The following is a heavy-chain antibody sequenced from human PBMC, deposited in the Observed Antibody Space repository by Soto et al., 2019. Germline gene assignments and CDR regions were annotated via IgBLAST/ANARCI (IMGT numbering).Heavy chain of an antibody. CDR2: INGYNGDA. J-gene: IGHJ2*01. CDR1: GYTFSNYG. CDR3: ARDLRSTDYYFDL. Sequence: QVQLVQSGGEVKKPGASVKVSCKASGYTFSNYGISWVRQAPGQGLEWMGWINGYNGDANYAQNLQGRVTVTTDTSTNTVYMEVRSLKFDDTAVYYCARDLRSTDYYFDLWGRGTLFIVSS. D-gene: IGHD2-2*01. V-gene: IGHV1-18*01.